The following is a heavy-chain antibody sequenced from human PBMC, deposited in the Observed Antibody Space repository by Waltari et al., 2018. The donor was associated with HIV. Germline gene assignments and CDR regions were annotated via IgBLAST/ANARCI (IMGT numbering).Heavy chain of an antibody. V-gene: IGHV1-2*02. CDR3: ARDLMIVVAYFDY. CDR2: INPNSGGT. Sequence: QVQLVQSGAEVKKPGASVKVSCKASGYTFTDYYMHWVRQAPGQGLEWMGWINPNSGGTNDAKRLQGRVTMTRDTSISTAYMELSRLRSDDTAVYYCARDLMIVVAYFDYWGQGTLVTVSS. J-gene: IGHJ4*02. CDR1: GYTFTDYY. D-gene: IGHD3-22*01.